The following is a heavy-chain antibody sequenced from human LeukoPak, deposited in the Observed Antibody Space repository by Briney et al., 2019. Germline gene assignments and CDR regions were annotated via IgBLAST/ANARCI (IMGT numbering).Heavy chain of an antibody. CDR3: ASAQGGPYYHYYMDV. CDR2: MNPNSGNT. CDR1: GYTFTSYD. V-gene: IGHV1-8*01. J-gene: IGHJ6*03. D-gene: IGHD3-16*01. Sequence: ASVKVSCKASGYTFTSYDINWVRQATGQGLEWMGWMNPNSGNTGYAQKFQGRVTMTRNTSISTAYMELSSLRSEDTAVYYCASAQGGPYYHYYMDVWGKGTTVTVSS.